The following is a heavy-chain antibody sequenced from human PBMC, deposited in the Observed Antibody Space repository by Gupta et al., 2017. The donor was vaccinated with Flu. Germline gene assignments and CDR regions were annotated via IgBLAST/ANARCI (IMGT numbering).Heavy chain of an antibody. CDR2: STRGADSK. J-gene: IGHJ4*02. Sequence: EVQLFDFGGGLLQHGGSLTLSCASSGFTFSYYAITVVRQAAGKGLEWGSNSTRGADSKFYEESVKGRFTIYRENSKNTLYLEMNSLRAEETALYYCAKKYTTSSGAFFDYWGQGSLVTVSS. V-gene: IGHV3-23*01. D-gene: IGHD6-6*01. CDR1: GFTFSYYA. CDR3: AKKYTTSSGAFFDY.